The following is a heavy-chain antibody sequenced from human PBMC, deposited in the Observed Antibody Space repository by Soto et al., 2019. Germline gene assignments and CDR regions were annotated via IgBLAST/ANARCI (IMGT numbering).Heavy chain of an antibody. CDR2: ISSSSSYI. J-gene: IGHJ6*02. V-gene: IGHV3-21*01. D-gene: IGHD2-2*01. CDR1: GFTFSSYS. Sequence: EVQLVESGGGLVKPGGSLRLSCAASGFTFSSYSMNWVRQAPGKGLEWVSSISSSSSYIYYADSVKGRFTISRDNAKNSLYLQMNSLGAEDTAVYYCAARYCSSTSCYYYYGMDVWGQGTTVTVSS. CDR3: AARYCSSTSCYYYYGMDV.